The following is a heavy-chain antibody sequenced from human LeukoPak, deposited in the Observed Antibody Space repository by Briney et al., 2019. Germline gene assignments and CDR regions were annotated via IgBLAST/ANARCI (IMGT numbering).Heavy chain of an antibody. D-gene: IGHD4/OR15-4a*01. CDR3: ARRAGAYSHPYDY. CDR1: GFTFDDYG. CDR2: IRNGVST. J-gene: IGHJ4*02. Sequence: GGSLRLSCAASGFTFDDYGLTWVRQAPGKGLEWVSGIRNGVSTGYADSVKGRFTISRDNAKNSLYLQMNSLRAEDTAVYYCARRAGAYSHPYDYWGQGTLVTVSS. V-gene: IGHV3-20*04.